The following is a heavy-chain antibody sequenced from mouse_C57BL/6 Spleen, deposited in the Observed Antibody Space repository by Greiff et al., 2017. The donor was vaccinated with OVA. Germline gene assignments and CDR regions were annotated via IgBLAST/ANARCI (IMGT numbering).Heavy chain of an antibody. J-gene: IGHJ3*01. Sequence: VKLQQSGAELVRPGASVTLSCKASGYTFTDYGMHWVKQRPVQGLEWIGAIDPETGGTAYNEKFKGKAILTADKSSSTAYMQLRSLTSEDSAVYYFTRFGCDYGAWFAYWGQGTLVTVSA. D-gene: IGHD2-4*01. V-gene: IGHV1-15*01. CDR2: IDPETGGT. CDR1: GYTFTDYG. CDR3: TRFGCDYGAWFAY.